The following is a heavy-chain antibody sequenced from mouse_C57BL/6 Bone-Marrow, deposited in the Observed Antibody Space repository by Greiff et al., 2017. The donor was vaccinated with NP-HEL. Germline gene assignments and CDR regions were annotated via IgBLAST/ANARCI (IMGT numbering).Heavy chain of an antibody. J-gene: IGHJ4*01. CDR2: INYDGSST. D-gene: IGHD1-1*01. Sequence: EVKLMESEGGLVQPGSSMKLSCTASGFTFSDYYMAWVRQVPEKGLEWVANINYDGSSTYYLDSLKSRFIISRDNAKNILYLQMSSLKSEDTATYYCARDGRYGSSYYYAMDYWGQGTSVTVSS. CDR1: GFTFSDYY. V-gene: IGHV5-16*01. CDR3: ARDGRYGSSYYYAMDY.